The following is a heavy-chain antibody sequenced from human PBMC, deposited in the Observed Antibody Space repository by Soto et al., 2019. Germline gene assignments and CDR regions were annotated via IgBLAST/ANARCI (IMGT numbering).Heavy chain of an antibody. CDR3: AESYGDYET. V-gene: IGHV4-34*01. D-gene: IGHD4-17*01. J-gene: IGHJ5*02. Sequence: SETLSLTCAVYGGSFSGYYWSWIRQPPGKGLEWIGEINDSGSTNYNPSLKSRVTISVDTSKNQFSLKLSSVTAADTAVYYCAESYGDYETWGQGTLVTVSS. CDR1: GGSFSGYY. CDR2: INDSGST.